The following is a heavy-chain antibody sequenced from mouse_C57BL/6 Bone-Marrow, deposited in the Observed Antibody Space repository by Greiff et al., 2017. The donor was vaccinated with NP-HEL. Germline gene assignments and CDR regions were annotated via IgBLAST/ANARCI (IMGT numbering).Heavy chain of an antibody. J-gene: IGHJ3*01. CDR2: IYPRDGST. CDR1: GYTFTSYD. D-gene: IGHD3-1*01. Sequence: VKLMESGPELVKPGASVKLSCKASGYTFTSYDINWVKPRPGQGLEWIGWIYPRDGSTKYNEKFKGKATLTVDTSSSTAYMELHSLTSEDSAVYFCARRGFGDAYWGQGTLVTVSA. V-gene: IGHV1-85*01. CDR3: ARRGFGDAY.